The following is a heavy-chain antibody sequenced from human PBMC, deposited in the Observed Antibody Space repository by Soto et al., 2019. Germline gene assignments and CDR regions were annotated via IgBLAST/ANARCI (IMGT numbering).Heavy chain of an antibody. D-gene: IGHD2-2*03. J-gene: IGHJ6*02. CDR1: GGSVSSNSYS. V-gene: IGHV4-39*01. CDR3: ASLHGYCVSTGCHGYYGMDV. Sequence: QLQLQESGPGLVKPSETLSLTCTVSGGSVSSNSYSWGWIRQSPGKGLEWIGIIYSTENTYYHPSILGRVTIAADTSMNEFSLRLSSVTAADTAVYYCASLHGYCVSTGCHGYYGMDVWGQGTTVTVSS. CDR2: IYSTENT.